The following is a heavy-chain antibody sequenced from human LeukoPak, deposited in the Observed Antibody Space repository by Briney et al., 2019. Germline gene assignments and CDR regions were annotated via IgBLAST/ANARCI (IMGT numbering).Heavy chain of an antibody. V-gene: IGHV3-23*01. Sequence: GGSLRLSCAASGFTFSSYAMSWVRQAPGRGLEWVSAISGSGGSTYYADSVKGRFTISRDNSKNTLYLQMNSLRAEDTAVYYCAKAGDIVVVPAAHPHTDYWGQGTQVTVSS. CDR3: AKAGDIVVVPAAHPHTDY. CDR1: GFTFSSYA. D-gene: IGHD2-2*01. J-gene: IGHJ4*02. CDR2: ISGSGGST.